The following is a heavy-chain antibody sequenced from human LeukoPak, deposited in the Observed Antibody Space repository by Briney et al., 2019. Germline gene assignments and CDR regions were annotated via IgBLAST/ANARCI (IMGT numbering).Heavy chain of an antibody. CDR2: INGGNGNT. J-gene: IGHJ5*02. CDR3: ARGPPRLNWFDP. Sequence: ASVKVSCKASGYTFTSYAMHWVRQAPGQRLEWMGWINGGNGNTKYSQKLQGRVTITRDTSASTAYMELRSLRSEDTAVFYCARGPPRLNWFDPWGQGTLVTVSS. V-gene: IGHV1-3*01. CDR1: GYTFTSYA. D-gene: IGHD6-25*01.